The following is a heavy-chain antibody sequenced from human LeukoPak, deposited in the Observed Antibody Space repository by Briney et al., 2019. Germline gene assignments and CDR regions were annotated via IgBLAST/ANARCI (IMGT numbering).Heavy chain of an antibody. CDR1: GGSFSGYY. CDR3: AREAGDGDQNDAFDI. Sequence: SETLSLTCAVYGGSFSGYYWSWIRQHPGKGLEWIGYIYYSGSTYRNPSLKSRVTISVDTSKNQFSLKLSSVTAADTAVYYCAREAGDGDQNDAFDIWGQGTMVTVSS. V-gene: IGHV4-31*11. D-gene: IGHD4-17*01. CDR2: IYYSGST. J-gene: IGHJ3*02.